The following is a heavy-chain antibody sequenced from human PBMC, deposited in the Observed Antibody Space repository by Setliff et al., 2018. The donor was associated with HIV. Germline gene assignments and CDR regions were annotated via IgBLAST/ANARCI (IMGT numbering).Heavy chain of an antibody. CDR2: IKQDGSEQ. D-gene: IGHD1-26*01. CDR3: AAVFTGEPGRSLDY. Sequence: GGSLRLSCAASGFSISDYYMAWVRQAPGKGLEWVANIKQDGSEQFYVDSVKGRFTISRDNAKNSQYLLMSDLRAEDTAVYYCAAVFTGEPGRSLDYWGQGTPVTVSS. V-gene: IGHV3-7*01. J-gene: IGHJ4*02. CDR1: GFSISDYY.